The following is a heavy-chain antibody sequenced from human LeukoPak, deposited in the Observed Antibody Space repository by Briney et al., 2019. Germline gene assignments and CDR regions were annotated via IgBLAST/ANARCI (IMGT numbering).Heavy chain of an antibody. V-gene: IGHV4-59*01. CDR2: IYYSGST. CDR1: GGSISSYY. J-gene: IGHJ2*01. D-gene: IGHD1-26*01. CDR3: ARSFLGDWYFDL. Sequence: SETLSLTCSVSGGSISSYYWSLIRQPPGMGLEWIGCIYYSGSTNYNPSLKSRVTMSVDTSKDQFSLRLTSVTAADTAVYYCARSFLGDWYFDLWGRGTLVTVSS.